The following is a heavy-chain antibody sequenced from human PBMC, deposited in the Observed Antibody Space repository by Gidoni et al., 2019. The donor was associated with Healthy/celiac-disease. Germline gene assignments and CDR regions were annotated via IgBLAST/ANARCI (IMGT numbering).Heavy chain of an antibody. CDR2: ISYDGSNK. V-gene: IGHV3-30-3*01. Sequence: QVQLVESGGGVVQPERSLRLSCAASGFTFSSYAMHWVRQAPGKGLEWVAVISYDGSNKYYADSVKGRFTISRDNSKNTLYLQMNSLRAEDTAVYYCARDVKYSSSSGAFYFDYWGQGTLVTVSS. D-gene: IGHD6-6*01. CDR3: ARDVKYSSSSGAFYFDY. CDR1: GFTFSSYA. J-gene: IGHJ4*02.